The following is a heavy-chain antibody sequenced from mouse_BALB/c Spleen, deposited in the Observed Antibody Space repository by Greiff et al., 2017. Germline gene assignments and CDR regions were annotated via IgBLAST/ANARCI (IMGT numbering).Heavy chain of an antibody. CDR3: ARSSYDYDERFYAMDY. CDR1: GYAFTNYL. V-gene: IGHV1-54*01. CDR2: INPGSGGT. Sequence: VQLQQSGAELVRPGTSVKVSCKASGYAFTNYLIEWVKQRPGQGLEWIGVINPGSGGTNYNEKFKGKATLTADKSSSTAYMQLSSLTSDDSAVYFCARSSYDYDERFYAMDYWGQGTSVTVSS. J-gene: IGHJ4*01. D-gene: IGHD2-4*01.